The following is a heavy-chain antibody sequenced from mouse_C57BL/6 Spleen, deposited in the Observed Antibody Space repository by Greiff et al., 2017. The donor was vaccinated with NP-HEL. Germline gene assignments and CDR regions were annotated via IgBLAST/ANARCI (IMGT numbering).Heavy chain of an antibody. Sequence: QVQLQQPGAELVRPGSSVKLSCKASGYTFTSYWMDWVKQRPGQGLEWIGNIYPSDSETHYNQKFKDKATLTVDKSSSTAYMQLSSLTSEDSAVYYCARAKGNYDYYAMDYWGQGTSVTVSS. D-gene: IGHD2-1*01. CDR1: GYTFTSYW. V-gene: IGHV1-61*01. CDR3: ARAKGNYDYYAMDY. CDR2: IYPSDSET. J-gene: IGHJ4*01.